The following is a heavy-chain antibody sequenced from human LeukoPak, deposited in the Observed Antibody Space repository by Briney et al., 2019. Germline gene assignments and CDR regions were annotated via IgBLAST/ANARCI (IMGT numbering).Heavy chain of an antibody. J-gene: IGHJ6*02. D-gene: IGHD5-18*01. V-gene: IGHV3-21*01. CDR2: ISSSRSYI. CDR1: GFTFSSYS. Sequence: GGSLRLSCAASGFTFSSYSMNWVRQAPGKGLEWVSSISSSRSYIYYADSVKGRFTISRDNAKNSLYLQMNSLRAEDTAVYYCAKGVYRVDTAMYYYYGMDVWGQGTTVTVSS. CDR3: AKGVYRVDTAMYYYYGMDV.